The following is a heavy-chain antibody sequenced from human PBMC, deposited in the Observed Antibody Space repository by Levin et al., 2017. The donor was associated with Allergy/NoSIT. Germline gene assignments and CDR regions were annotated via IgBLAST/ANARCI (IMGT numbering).Heavy chain of an antibody. CDR2: ISYDGSNK. V-gene: IGHV3-30*18. Sequence: LSLTCAASGFTFSSYGMHWVRQAPGKGLEWVAVISYDGSNKYYADSVKGRFTISRDNSKNTLYLQMNSLRAEDTAVYYCAKDLMGEWVVVAMGGLFDYWGQGTLVTVSS. CDR1: GFTFSSYG. CDR3: AKDLMGEWVVVAMGGLFDY. D-gene: IGHD3-22*01. J-gene: IGHJ4*02.